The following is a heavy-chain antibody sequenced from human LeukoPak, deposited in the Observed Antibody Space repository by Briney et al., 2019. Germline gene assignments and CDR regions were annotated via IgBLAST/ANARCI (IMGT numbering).Heavy chain of an antibody. CDR2: ITGIASRT. D-gene: IGHD3-3*01. Sequence: GGSLRLSCATSQFKFNNYGMTWVRQAPGNGLGWVSSITGIASRTQYADSVQGRFTISRDNSKNTLYLQMNSLRAEDTAVYYCTKDAPSITIFGVVYYYYYYYMDVWGKGTTVTVSS. J-gene: IGHJ6*03. V-gene: IGHV3-23*01. CDR1: QFKFNNYG. CDR3: TKDAPSITIFGVVYYYYYYYMDV.